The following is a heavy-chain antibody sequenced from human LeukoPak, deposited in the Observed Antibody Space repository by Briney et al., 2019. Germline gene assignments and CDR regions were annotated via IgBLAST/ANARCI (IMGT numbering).Heavy chain of an antibody. J-gene: IGHJ4*02. CDR2: IYHSGST. Sequence: SETLSLTCTVSGYSISSGYYWGWIRQPPGKGLEWIGGIYHSGSTYYNPSLKSRVTISVDTSKNQFSLKLSSVTAADTAVYYCARADERFGECHNWGQGTLVTVSS. D-gene: IGHD3-10*01. CDR1: GYSISSGYY. V-gene: IGHV4-38-2*02. CDR3: ARADERFGECHN.